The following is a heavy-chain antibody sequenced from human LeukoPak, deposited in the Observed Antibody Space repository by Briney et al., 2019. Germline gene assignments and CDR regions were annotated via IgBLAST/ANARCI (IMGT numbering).Heavy chain of an antibody. V-gene: IGHV4-38-2*02. D-gene: IGHD3-9*01. Sequence: SETLSLTCTVSGYSISSGYYWGWIRQPPGKGLEWIGSIYHSGSTYYNPSLKSRVTISVDTSKNQISLKLSSVTAADTAVYYCGRRTFYDTLTGYKYWYFDLWGRGTLVTVSS. CDR3: GRRTFYDTLTGYKYWYFDL. CDR2: IYHSGST. J-gene: IGHJ2*01. CDR1: GYSISSGYY.